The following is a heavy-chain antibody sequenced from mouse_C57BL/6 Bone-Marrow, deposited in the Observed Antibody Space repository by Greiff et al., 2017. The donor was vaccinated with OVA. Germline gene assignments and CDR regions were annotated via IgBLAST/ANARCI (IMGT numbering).Heavy chain of an antibody. V-gene: IGHV1-85*01. Sequence: QVQLQQSGPELVKPGASVKLSCKASGYTFTSYDINWVKQRPGQGLEWIGWIYPRDGSTKYNEKFKGKATLTVDTSSSTAYMELHSLTSEDSAVYFCARGDYYGSSYGWDFDVWGTGTTVTVSS. CDR2: IYPRDGST. CDR1: GYTFTSYD. CDR3: ARGDYYGSSYGWDFDV. D-gene: IGHD1-1*01. J-gene: IGHJ1*03.